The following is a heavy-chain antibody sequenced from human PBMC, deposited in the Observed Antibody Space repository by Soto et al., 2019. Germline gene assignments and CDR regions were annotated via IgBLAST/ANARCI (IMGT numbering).Heavy chain of an antibody. CDR3: ARGARGCGP. CDR2: IGTSGDT. CDR1: GFTFSRYD. J-gene: IGHJ5*02. Sequence: EVQVVESGGGLVQPGGSLRLSCAASGFTFSRYDMHWVRQATGRGLEWVSGIGTSGDTYYAGSVKGRFTISRENAKNSVYVQMNRLRAGDTAVYYCARGARGCGPWGQGSLVAVSS. V-gene: IGHV3-13*04.